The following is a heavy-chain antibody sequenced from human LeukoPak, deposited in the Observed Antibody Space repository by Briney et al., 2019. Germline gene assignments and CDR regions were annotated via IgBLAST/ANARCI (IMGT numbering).Heavy chain of an antibody. CDR1: GFTFSSYA. V-gene: IGHV3-23*01. J-gene: IGHJ4*02. Sequence: PGGSLRLFCAASGFTFSSYAMSWVRQAPGRGLEWVSAISGSGGSTYYADSVKGRFTISRNNSKNTLYLQMNSLRAEDTAVYYCARGPDPNTTGTTSYFDYWGQGTLVTVSS. CDR3: ARGPDPNTTGTTSYFDY. CDR2: ISGSGGST. D-gene: IGHD1-1*01.